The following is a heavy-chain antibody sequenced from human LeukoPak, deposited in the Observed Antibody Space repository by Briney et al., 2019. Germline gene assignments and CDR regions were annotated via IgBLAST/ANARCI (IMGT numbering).Heavy chain of an antibody. CDR1: GSTFTSYG. J-gene: IGHJ4*02. CDR3: ARVTRVYYDSSLGY. V-gene: IGHV1-18*01. CDR2: ISAYNGNT. Sequence: ASVKVSCTPAGSTFTSYGISWVRQAPGQGLEWMGWISAYNGNTNYAQKLQGRVTMTTDTSTSTAYMELRSLRSDDTAVYYCARVTRVYYDSSLGYWGQGTLVTVSS. D-gene: IGHD3-22*01.